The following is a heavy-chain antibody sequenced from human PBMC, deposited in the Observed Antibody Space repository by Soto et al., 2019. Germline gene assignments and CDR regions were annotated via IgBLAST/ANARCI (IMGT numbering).Heavy chain of an antibody. J-gene: IGHJ6*02. D-gene: IGHD1-20*01. CDR2: LDNLGTA. CDR3: TKDINMGGVDV. CDR1: GLSVGSNF. Sequence: EVQLVETGGGLIQPGGSLRLSCSVSGLSVGSNFMTWVRQPPGRGLEWVSVLDNLGTAYYTDSVKGRFTISRDNAKNSLYLQMNSLREDDTALYYCTKDINMGGVDVWGQGTTVTVSS. V-gene: IGHV3-53*02.